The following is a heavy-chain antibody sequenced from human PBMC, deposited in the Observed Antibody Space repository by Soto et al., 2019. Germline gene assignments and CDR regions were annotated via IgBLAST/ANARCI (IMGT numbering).Heavy chain of an antibody. V-gene: IGHV3-15*01. Sequence: GGSLRLSCAASGFTFSNAWMSWVRQAPGKGLEWVGRIKSKTDGGTTDYAAPVKGRFTISRDDSKNTLYLQMNSLKTEDTAVYYCTTGGIVVVPAAMRGWFDPWGQGTLVTVSS. D-gene: IGHD2-2*01. CDR3: TTGGIVVVPAAMRGWFDP. CDR2: IKSKTDGGTT. CDR1: GFTFSNAW. J-gene: IGHJ5*02.